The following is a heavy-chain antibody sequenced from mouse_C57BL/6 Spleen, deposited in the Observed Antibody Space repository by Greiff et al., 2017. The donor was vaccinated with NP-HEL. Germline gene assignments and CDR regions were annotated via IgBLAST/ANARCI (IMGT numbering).Heavy chain of an antibody. CDR1: GYTFTSYW. CDR2: IDPSDSST. Sequence: QVQLQQPGAELVKPGASVKLSCKASGYTFTSYWMQWVKQRPGQGLEWIGEIDPSDSSTNYNQKFKGKATLTVDTSSSTAYMQLSSLTSEDSAVYYGARHLTGRYFDYWGQGTTLTVSS. J-gene: IGHJ2*01. V-gene: IGHV1-50*01. CDR3: ARHLTGRYFDY. D-gene: IGHD4-1*01.